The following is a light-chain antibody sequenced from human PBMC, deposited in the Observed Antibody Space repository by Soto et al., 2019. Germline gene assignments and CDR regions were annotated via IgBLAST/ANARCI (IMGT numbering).Light chain of an antibody. V-gene: IGKV1-6*01. J-gene: IGKJ4*02. Sequence: AVHMTQSPSSLSASLGDRVTITCRASQDIQNELDGYQQQPGKAPKLLIYATSTLQSGVASRISGSGSGTDLTLTLDSLRHEEFASCYFLQESCYTLTFGAGTKV. CDR1: QDIQNE. CDR2: ATS. CDR3: LQESCYTLT.